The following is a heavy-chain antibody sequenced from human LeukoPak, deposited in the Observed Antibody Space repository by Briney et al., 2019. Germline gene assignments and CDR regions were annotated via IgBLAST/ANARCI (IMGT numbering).Heavy chain of an antibody. V-gene: IGHV3-23*01. CDR3: ARAIYVSLDYYYGMDV. J-gene: IGHJ6*02. Sequence: GGSLRLSCAASRFTFSSYAMSWVRQAPGKGLEWVSAISGSGTTLYYADSVKGRFTISRDNSKSTLYLQMNGLRAEDTAVYYCARAIYVSLDYYYGMDVWGQGTTVTVSS. CDR1: RFTFSSYA. D-gene: IGHD3-16*01. CDR2: ISGSGTTL.